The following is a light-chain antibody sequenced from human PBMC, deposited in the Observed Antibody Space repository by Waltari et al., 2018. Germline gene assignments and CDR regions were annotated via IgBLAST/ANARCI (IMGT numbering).Light chain of an antibody. CDR1: SRDVGGYNY. Sequence: QSALTQPASVSGSPGQSVTLSSTGPSRDVGGYNYASWYQHHPGKAPKLMIYDVSNRPSGVSNRFSGSKSANTASLTISGLQAEDEADYYCSSYTSSRTRVFGGGTKLTVL. CDR3: SSYTSSRTRV. V-gene: IGLV2-14*03. J-gene: IGLJ3*02. CDR2: DVS.